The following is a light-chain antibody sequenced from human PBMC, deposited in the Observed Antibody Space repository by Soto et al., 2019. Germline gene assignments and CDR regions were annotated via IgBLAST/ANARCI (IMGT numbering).Light chain of an antibody. V-gene: IGLV1-40*01. J-gene: IGLJ1*01. CDR3: QSYDNSLSGYV. CDR1: SSNIGAPYD. CDR2: GNY. Sequence: QPVLTQPPSVSGAPGQRVTISCTGSSSNIGAPYDVHWYQQLPGRAPKLLIYGNYNRPSGVPDRFSGSKSGTSASLAITGLQSEDEADYYCQSYDNSLSGYVFGTGTKVTVL.